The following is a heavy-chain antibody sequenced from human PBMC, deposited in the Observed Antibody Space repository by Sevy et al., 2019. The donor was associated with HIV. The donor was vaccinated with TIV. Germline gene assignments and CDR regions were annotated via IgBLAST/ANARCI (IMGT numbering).Heavy chain of an antibody. V-gene: IGHV3-9*01. D-gene: IGHD6-13*01. CDR3: AKYISIEGGIAAVGTGIFDF. CDR1: GFTFDEYG. CDR2: INWNSGNI. Sequence: GGSLRLSCAASGFTFDEYGMHWVRQAPGKGLEWVSGINWNSGNIGYADSVKGRFTISRDNAKNSLYLQMNSLGAEDTAWYYCAKYISIEGGIAAVGTGIFDFWGQGTLVTVSS. J-gene: IGHJ4*02.